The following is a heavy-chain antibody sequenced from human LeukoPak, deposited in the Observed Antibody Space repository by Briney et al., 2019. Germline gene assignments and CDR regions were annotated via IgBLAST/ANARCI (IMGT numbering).Heavy chain of an antibody. Sequence: GGSLRLSCAASGFTFSSYWMSWVRQAPGKGLQWVANIKQDGSEKYYADSVKGRFTISRDNSKNTLYLQMNSLRAGDTAVYYCARDPLILYGMDVWGQGTTVTVSS. CDR3: ARDPLILYGMDV. CDR2: IKQDGSEK. CDR1: GFTFSSYW. J-gene: IGHJ6*02. V-gene: IGHV3-7*01.